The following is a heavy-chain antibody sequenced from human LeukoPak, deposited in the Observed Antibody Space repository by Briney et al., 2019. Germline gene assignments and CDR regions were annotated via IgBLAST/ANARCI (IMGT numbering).Heavy chain of an antibody. CDR1: GYTFTSYY. D-gene: IGHD2-2*01. V-gene: IGHV1-69*06. Sequence: GASVKVSCKASGYTFTSYYMHWVRQAPGQGLEWMGGIMPMFGKTNYAQKFQGRVTTTADKATSTAYMELSSLRSEDTAVYYCAGGRTDIVVVPATLRNYYFDYWGQGTLVTVSS. J-gene: IGHJ4*02. CDR2: IMPMFGKT. CDR3: AGGRTDIVVVPATLRNYYFDY.